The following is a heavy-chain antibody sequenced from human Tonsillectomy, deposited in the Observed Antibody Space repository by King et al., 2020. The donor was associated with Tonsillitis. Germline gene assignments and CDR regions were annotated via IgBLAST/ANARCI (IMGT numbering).Heavy chain of an antibody. CDR2: IKSKTDGGTT. CDR1: GFSFSNAW. D-gene: IGHD2-2*01. J-gene: IGHJ4*02. CDR3: TTDSSGLVVPAAD. Sequence: VQLVESGGGLVKPWGSLRLSCAASGFSFSNAWMTRVRQAPGEGLEWVGRIKSKTDGGTTDYAAPLKGRFTISRDDSKNTLYLQMNRLKTEDTAVYYCTTDSSGLVVPAADWGQGTLVSVSS. V-gene: IGHV3-15*01.